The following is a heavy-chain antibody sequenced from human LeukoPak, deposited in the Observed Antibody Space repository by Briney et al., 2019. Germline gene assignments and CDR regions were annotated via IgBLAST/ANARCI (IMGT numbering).Heavy chain of an antibody. CDR1: GGSFSDYY. CDR3: ARGRSNYHFYYYGMDV. V-gene: IGHV4-34*01. CDR2: INHSGST. Sequence: PSETLSLTCAVYGGSFSDYYWSWIRQPPGKGLEWIGEINHSGSTNYNPSLKSRVTISVDTSKNQFSLKLSSVTAADTAVYYCARGRSNYHFYYYGMDVWGQGTTVTVSS. J-gene: IGHJ6*02. D-gene: IGHD4-11*01.